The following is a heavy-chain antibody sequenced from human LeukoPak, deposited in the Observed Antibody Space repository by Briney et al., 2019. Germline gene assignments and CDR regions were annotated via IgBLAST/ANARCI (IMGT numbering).Heavy chain of an antibody. D-gene: IGHD3-10*01. CDR1: GFTISSSA. CDR3: AKVRMVRGVISDAFDI. V-gene: IGHV3-23*01. Sequence: GGSLRLSCAASGFTISSSAMSWVRQAPGKGLEWVSTISGSGDRTYYADSVKGRFTISRDNSKNTLFLHMNSLRAEDTAVYYCAKVRMVRGVISDAFDIWGQGTMVTVSS. CDR2: ISGSGDRT. J-gene: IGHJ3*02.